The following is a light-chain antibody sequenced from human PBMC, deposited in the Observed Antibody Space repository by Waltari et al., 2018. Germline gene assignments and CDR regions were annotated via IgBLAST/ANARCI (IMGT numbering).Light chain of an antibody. J-gene: IGLJ1*01. CDR2: EGS. Sequence: QSALTKPAPVSGSPGQSIPIPCTGTSSHVGRYNLLSWYQQHPRKAPKPMIYEGSKRPSGVSNRFSGSKSGNTASLTISGLQAEDEADYYCCSYAGSSTFFGTGTKVTVL. CDR1: SSHVGRYNL. V-gene: IGLV2-23*03. CDR3: CSYAGSSTF.